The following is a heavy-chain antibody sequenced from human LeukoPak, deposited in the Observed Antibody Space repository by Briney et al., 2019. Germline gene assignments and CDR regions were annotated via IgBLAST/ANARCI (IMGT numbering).Heavy chain of an antibody. CDR2: IFYSGRP. V-gene: IGHV4-39*07. J-gene: IGHJ3*02. CDR3: VRDWVTVARGAFDI. Sequence: SETLSLTCSVSGDSISSSSHYWGWIRQPPGKGLEWIGSIFYSGRPYYTPSLKSRVTMSLDTSKNQFSLKLSSVTAADTAVYYCVRDWVTVARGAFDIWGQGTMVTVSS. D-gene: IGHD4-23*01. CDR1: GDSISSSSHY.